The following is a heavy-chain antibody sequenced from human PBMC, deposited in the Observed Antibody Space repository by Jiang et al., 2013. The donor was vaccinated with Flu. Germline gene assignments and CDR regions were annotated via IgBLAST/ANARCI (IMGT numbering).Heavy chain of an antibody. CDR2: IDPSDSYT. V-gene: IGHV5-10-1*01. CDR1: GYSFTSYW. Sequence: CKGSGYSFTSYWISWVRQMPGKGLEWMGRIDPSDSYTNYSPSFQGHVTISADKSISTAYLQWSSLKASDTAMYYCARLGSGWFRDFDYWGQGTLVTVSS. CDR3: ARLGSGWFRDFDY. D-gene: IGHD6-19*01. J-gene: IGHJ4*02.